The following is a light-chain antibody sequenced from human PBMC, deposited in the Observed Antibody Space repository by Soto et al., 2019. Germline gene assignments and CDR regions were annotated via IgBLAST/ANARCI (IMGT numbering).Light chain of an antibody. CDR3: MQSLQTRT. J-gene: IGKJ1*01. CDR1: QSLLHRNGYNY. CDR2: LVS. V-gene: IGKV2-28*01. Sequence: DIVLTQSPLSLPVTPGEPASISCRSSQSLLHRNGYNYLDWYLQKPGQSPQLLIYLVSNRASGVPDRFSGSGSGTYFTLKISRVEAEDVWVYYCMQSLQTRTFGQGTKVEIK.